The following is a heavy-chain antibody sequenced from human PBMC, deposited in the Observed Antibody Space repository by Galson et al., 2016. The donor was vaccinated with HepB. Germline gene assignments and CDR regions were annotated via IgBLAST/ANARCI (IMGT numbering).Heavy chain of an antibody. CDR3: AKASGGDYFFQH. V-gene: IGHV3-43D*03. D-gene: IGHD1-26*01. CDR1: GFNFEDYV. CDR2: ISWDGGSR. Sequence: SLRLSCAASGFNFEDYVIHWVRQAPGRGPEWLSLISWDGGSRFYAGSVKGRFTISRDNNRNSLYLEMESLRSEDTAFYFCAKASGGDYFFQHWGQGTLVAVSS. J-gene: IGHJ1*01.